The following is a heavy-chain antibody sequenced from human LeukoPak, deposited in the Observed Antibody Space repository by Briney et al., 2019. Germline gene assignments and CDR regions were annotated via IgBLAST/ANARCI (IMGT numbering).Heavy chain of an antibody. D-gene: IGHD1-26*01. CDR2: IYYGGIT. Sequence: SETLSLTCTVSDGSITNYWWSWIRQPPGKGLEWIGYIYYGGITNYVPSLKGRITMSLDTSRNQASLNLRPVTAADTALDFCASLGGTYDFWGQGTLVTVSP. CDR1: DGSITNYW. V-gene: IGHV4-59*08. CDR3: ASLGGTYDF. J-gene: IGHJ4*02.